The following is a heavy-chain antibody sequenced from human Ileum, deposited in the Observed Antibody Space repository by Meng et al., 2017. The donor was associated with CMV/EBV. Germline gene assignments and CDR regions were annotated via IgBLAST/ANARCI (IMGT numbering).Heavy chain of an antibody. J-gene: IGHJ4*02. CDR1: GGSISSGDYY. CDR3: ASGSPQLGYV. D-gene: IGHD1-1*01. Sequence: HEPAPGLVKPSQTLSLTCTVSGGSISSGDYYWSWIRQPPGKGLEWIGYIYYSGSTYYNPSLKSRVTISADTSKNQFSLKLNSVTAADTAVYYCASGSPQLGYVWGQGTLVTVPS. V-gene: IGHV4-30-4*01. CDR2: IYYSGST.